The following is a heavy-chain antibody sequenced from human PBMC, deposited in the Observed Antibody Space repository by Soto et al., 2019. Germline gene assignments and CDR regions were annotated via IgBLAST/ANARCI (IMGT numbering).Heavy chain of an antibody. Sequence: GGSLRLSCTASGFTFSSYSVNWVRQAPGKGLEWVSSISGSSTYIYYADSVKGRFTISRDKAKNSVYLQMSSLSADDTAVYYCARKGASGWEPYYFDYWGQGTLVTVSS. J-gene: IGHJ4*02. V-gene: IGHV3-21*01. CDR2: ISGSSTYI. D-gene: IGHD6-19*01. CDR1: GFTFSSYS. CDR3: ARKGASGWEPYYFDY.